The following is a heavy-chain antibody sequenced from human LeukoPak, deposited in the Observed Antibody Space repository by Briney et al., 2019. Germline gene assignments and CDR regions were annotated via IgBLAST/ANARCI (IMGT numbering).Heavy chain of an antibody. J-gene: IGHJ4*02. V-gene: IGHV1-2*02. CDR1: GYTFTSYY. CDR2: INPNSGGT. Sequence: ASVKVSCRASGYTFTSYYMHWVRQAPGQGLEWMGWINPNSGGTNYAQKFQGRVTMTRDTSISTAYMELSRLRSDDTAVYYCASSPIQLWSPFDYWGQGTLVTVSS. D-gene: IGHD5-18*01. CDR3: ASSPIQLWSPFDY.